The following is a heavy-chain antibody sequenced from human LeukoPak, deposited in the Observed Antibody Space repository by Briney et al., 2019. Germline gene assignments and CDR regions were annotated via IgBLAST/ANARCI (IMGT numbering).Heavy chain of an antibody. CDR3: AKGLHWNQFDY. D-gene: IGHD1-1*01. CDR1: GFTFSSYW. V-gene: IGHV3-7*05. CDR2: IKQDGSEK. Sequence: PGGSLRLSCAASGFTFSSYWMSWVRQAPGKGLEWVANIKQDGSEKNYVDSVKGRFTISRDNAKNSLYLQMNSLRAEDTAVYYCAKGLHWNQFDYWGQGTLVTVSS. J-gene: IGHJ4*02.